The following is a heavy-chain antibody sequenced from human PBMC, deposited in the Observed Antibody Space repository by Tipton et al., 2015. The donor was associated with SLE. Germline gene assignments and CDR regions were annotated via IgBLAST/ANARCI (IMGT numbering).Heavy chain of an antibody. CDR3: ARHKYGWYYYFDY. CDR1: GGSISTYF. J-gene: IGHJ4*02. Sequence: TLSLTCTISGGSISTYFWSWIRQPPGKGLEWIGYVYYSGSTHYNPSLTGRVSISVDAAKNQFSLRLSSVTAADTAVYYCARHKYGWYYYFDYWGQGTLVTVSS. V-gene: IGHV4-59*08. CDR2: VYYSGST. D-gene: IGHD6-19*01.